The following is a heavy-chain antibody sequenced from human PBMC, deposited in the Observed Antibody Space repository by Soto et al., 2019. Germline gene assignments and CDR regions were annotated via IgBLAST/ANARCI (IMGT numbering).Heavy chain of an antibody. Sequence: PSETLSLTCTVSGASVSSYYWSWIRQPPGKGLEWIGYISDRGTTNYNPSLKSRVTISVDTSKNQFSLKLTSVTAADTAVYYCAREEYNSGCDFAYWGQGPLVTVS. CDR3: AREEYNSGCDFAY. J-gene: IGHJ4*02. V-gene: IGHV4-59*02. CDR1: GASVSSYY. D-gene: IGHD5-18*01. CDR2: ISDRGTT.